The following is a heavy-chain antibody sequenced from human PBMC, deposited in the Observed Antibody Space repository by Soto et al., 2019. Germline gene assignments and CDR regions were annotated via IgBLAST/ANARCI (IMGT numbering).Heavy chain of an antibody. CDR2: INHSGST. V-gene: IGHV4-34*01. J-gene: IGHJ3*02. CDR3: ARGGSIAVAKRPVAFDI. CDR1: GGSFSGYY. D-gene: IGHD6-19*01. Sequence: QVQLQQWGAGLLKPSETLSLTCAVYGGSFSGYYWSWIRQPPGKGLEWIGEINHSGSTNYNPSLKSRVTISVDTSKNQFSLKLSSVTAADTAVYYCARGGSIAVAKRPVAFDIWGQGTMVTVSS.